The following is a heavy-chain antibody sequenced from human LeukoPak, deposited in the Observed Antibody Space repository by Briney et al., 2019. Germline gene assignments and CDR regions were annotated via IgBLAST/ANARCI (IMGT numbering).Heavy chain of an antibody. V-gene: IGHV1-24*01. CDR1: GYTLTELS. J-gene: IGHJ6*02. CDR3: ATLWYDSASWDV. CDR2: FDPEDGET. Sequence: ASVKVSCKVSGYTLTELSMHWVRQAPGKGLEWMGGFDPEDGETIYAQKFQGRVTMTEDTSTDTAYMELSSLRSEDTAVYYCATLWYDSASWDVWGQGTTDTVSS. D-gene: IGHD3-16*01.